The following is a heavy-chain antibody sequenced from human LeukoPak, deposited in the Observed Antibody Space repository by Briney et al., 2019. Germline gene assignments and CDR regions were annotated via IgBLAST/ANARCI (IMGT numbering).Heavy chain of an antibody. Sequence: GGSLRLSCAASGFTFSSYAMHWVRQAPGKGLEYVSAISSNGGSTYYANSVKGRFTISRDNSKNTLYLQTGSLRAEDMAVYYCARAAHSDYYDSSGYHGYFQHWGQGTLVTVSS. CDR1: GFTFSSYA. V-gene: IGHV3-64*01. CDR2: ISSNGGST. J-gene: IGHJ1*01. D-gene: IGHD3-22*01. CDR3: ARAAHSDYYDSSGYHGYFQH.